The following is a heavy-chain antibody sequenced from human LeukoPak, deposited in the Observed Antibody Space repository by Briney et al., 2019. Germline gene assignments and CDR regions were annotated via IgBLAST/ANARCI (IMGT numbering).Heavy chain of an antibody. CDR1: GFSVTSCA. Sequence: QSGGSLRLSCAASGFSVTSCAMSWVRQAPGKGLEWVSTISNSGYNTWYADSVKGRFTISRDNSQNTLYLQMSGLGAEDTALYYCARHDGSSFIYYIDHWGQGALVTVSS. J-gene: IGHJ4*02. CDR2: ISNSGYNT. D-gene: IGHD1-26*01. V-gene: IGHV3-23*01. CDR3: ARHDGSSFIYYIDH.